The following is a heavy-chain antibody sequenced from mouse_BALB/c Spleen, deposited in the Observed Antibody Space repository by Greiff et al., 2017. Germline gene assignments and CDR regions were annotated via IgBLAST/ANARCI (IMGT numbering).Heavy chain of an antibody. CDR2: ILPGSGST. CDR3: SRDYGRSYRFAY. CDR1: GYTFSSYW. J-gene: IGHJ3*01. V-gene: IGHV1-9*01. Sequence: VQLQQSGAELMKPGASVKISCKATGYTFSSYWMEWVKQRPGHGLEWIGEILPGSGSTNYNEKFKGKATFTADTSSNTAYLQLISLTSDDSAVDYCSRDYGRSYRFAYWGQGTLVTVSA. D-gene: IGHD1-1*01.